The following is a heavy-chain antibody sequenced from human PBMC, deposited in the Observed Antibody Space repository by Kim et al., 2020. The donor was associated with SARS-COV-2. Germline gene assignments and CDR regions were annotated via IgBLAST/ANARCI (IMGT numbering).Heavy chain of an antibody. Sequence: GGSLRLSCLASGFTFSSHIMHWVRQGPGKGLEGVSAISSNGRKTYYGDSVRGRFTISRDTSSKTLYLQMVSLRVEDTAIYYCVRGNDVRATSDWHFDLWGRGTLVTVSS. V-gene: IGHV3-64*04. D-gene: IGHD5-12*01. J-gene: IGHJ2*01. CDR3: VRGNDVRATSDWHFDL. CDR2: ISSNGRKT. CDR1: GFTFSSHI.